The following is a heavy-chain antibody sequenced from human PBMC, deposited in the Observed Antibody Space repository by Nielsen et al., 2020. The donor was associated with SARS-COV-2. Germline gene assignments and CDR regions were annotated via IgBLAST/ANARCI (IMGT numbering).Heavy chain of an antibody. D-gene: IGHD3-3*01. Sequence: GGSLRLSCAASGFTFSSYGIYWVRQPPGKGLEWVAVIWNDGSNKSYADPVKGRFTISRDNSRNTLYLQMNSLRAEDTAVYYCAKDRTYYDFWSGYLGMGDYYYYYGMDVWGQGTTVTVTS. CDR2: IWNDGSNK. CDR1: GFTFSSYG. CDR3: AKDRTYYDFWSGYLGMGDYYYYYGMDV. J-gene: IGHJ6*02. V-gene: IGHV3-33*06.